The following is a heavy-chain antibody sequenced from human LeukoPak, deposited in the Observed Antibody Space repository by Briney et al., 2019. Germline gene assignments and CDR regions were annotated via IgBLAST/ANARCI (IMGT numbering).Heavy chain of an antibody. V-gene: IGHV3-49*04. CDR1: GVSFGEDA. Sequence: GGSLRLFCTASGVSFGEDAMSWVGEAPGKGVEGGGGIRRKSYGGTTEYAASVKGRFTISRDDSKSIAYLQMNSLKTEDTAVYYCTRGPTELWRYYGMDVWGPGTTVTVSS. D-gene: IGHD1-7*01. CDR3: TRGPTELWRYYGMDV. J-gene: IGHJ6*02. CDR2: IRRKSYGGTT.